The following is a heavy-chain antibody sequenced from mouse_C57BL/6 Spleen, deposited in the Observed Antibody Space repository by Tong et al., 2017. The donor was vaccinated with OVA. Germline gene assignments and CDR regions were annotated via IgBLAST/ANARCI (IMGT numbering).Heavy chain of an antibody. CDR2: ISDGGSYT. Sequence: EVQLQESGGGLVKPGGSLKLSCAASGFTFSSYAMSWVRQTPEKRLEWVATISDGGSYTYYPDNVKGRFTISRDNAKNNLYLQMSHLKSEDTAMYYCARDRDSNYDEFAYWGQGTLVTVSA. J-gene: IGHJ3*01. CDR3: ARDRDSNYDEFAY. D-gene: IGHD2-5*01. V-gene: IGHV5-4*01. CDR1: GFTFSSYA.